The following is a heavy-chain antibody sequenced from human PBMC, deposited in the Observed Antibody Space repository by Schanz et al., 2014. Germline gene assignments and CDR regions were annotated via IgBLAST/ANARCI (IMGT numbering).Heavy chain of an antibody. J-gene: IGHJ6*02. V-gene: IGHV3-74*01. CDR2: INSDGSIT. D-gene: IGHD3-10*01. CDR1: GFTFSTYW. Sequence: EVHLVESGGGLVQPGGSLRLSCAASGFTFSTYWIHWVRQAPGKGLVWVSRINSDGSITTYADSVKGRFTISRDNAKNTLYLQMSSLRAEDTAVYYCARRGVDGLDVWGQGTTVTVSS. CDR3: ARRGVDGLDV.